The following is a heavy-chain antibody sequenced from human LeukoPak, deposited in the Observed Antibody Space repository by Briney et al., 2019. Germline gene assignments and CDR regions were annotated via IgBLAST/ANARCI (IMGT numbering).Heavy chain of an antibody. CDR3: ARGYGDYDFDY. J-gene: IGHJ4*02. V-gene: IGHV1-46*01. Sequence: ASVKVSCKASGYTFTSYYMHWVRQAPGQGLEWMGIINPNGGSTSYAQKFQGRVTMTRDTSTSTVYMELSSLRYEDTAVYYCARGYGDYDFDYWGQGTLVTVSS. CDR2: INPNGGST. D-gene: IGHD4-17*01. CDR1: GYTFTSYY.